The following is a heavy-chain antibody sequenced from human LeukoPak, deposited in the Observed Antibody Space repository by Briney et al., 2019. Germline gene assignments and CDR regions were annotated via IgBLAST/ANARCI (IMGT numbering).Heavy chain of an antibody. CDR1: GGSVSTYY. CDR3: AGGYGDYSL. CDR2: IYYSGRT. Sequence: PETLSLTCAVSGGSVSTYYWTWIRQPPGKGMEWIGYIYYSGRTNYNPSLKSRVTISIDTSKNQFSLKLRSVTAAETAVYCCAGGYGDYSLWGQGTLVTVSS. D-gene: IGHD4-17*01. J-gene: IGHJ4*02. V-gene: IGHV4-59*02.